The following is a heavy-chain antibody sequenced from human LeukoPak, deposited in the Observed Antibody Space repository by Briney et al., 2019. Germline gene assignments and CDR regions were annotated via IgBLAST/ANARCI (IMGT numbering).Heavy chain of an antibody. J-gene: IGHJ4*02. CDR2: IYYSGST. CDR1: GGSISSSSYY. V-gene: IGHV4-39*07. D-gene: IGHD3-10*01. CDR3: ARADSSIPMVRGAGYFDY. Sequence: PSETLSLTCTVSGGSISSSSYYWGWIRQPPGKGLEWIGSIYYSGSTYYNPSLKSRVTISVHTSKNQFSLKLSSVTAADTAVYYCARADSSIPMVRGAGYFDYWGQGTLVTVSS.